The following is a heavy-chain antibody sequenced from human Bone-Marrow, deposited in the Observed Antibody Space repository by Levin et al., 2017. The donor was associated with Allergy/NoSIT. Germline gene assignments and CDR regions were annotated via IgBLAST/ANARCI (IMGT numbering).Heavy chain of an antibody. CDR2: ISSSSSYI. CDR3: ARQTTVADYHYGMDV. J-gene: IGHJ6*02. D-gene: IGHD4-23*01. CDR1: GFTFSSYP. Sequence: GGSLRLSCAASGFTFSSYPLNWVRQAPGKGLEWVSSISSSSSYIYYGDSVKGRFTISRDNAKNSLSLLMNSLRDEDTAVYFCARQTTVADYHYGMDVWGQGTTVTVSS. V-gene: IGHV3-21*06.